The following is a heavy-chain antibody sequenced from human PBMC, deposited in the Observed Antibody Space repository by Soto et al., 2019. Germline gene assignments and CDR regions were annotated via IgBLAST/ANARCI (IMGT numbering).Heavy chain of an antibody. CDR2: ISYDGSNK. Sequence: GGSLRLSXAASGFTFSSYGMHWVRQAPGKGLEWVAVISYDGSNKYYADSVKGRFTISRDNSKNTLYLQMNSLRAEDTAVYYCAKDSSGYYSIFDYWGQGTLVTVSS. V-gene: IGHV3-30*18. J-gene: IGHJ4*02. CDR3: AKDSSGYYSIFDY. D-gene: IGHD3-22*01. CDR1: GFTFSSYG.